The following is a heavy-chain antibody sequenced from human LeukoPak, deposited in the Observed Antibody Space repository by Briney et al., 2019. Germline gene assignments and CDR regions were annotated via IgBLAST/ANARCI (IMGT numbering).Heavy chain of an antibody. J-gene: IGHJ3*01. Sequence: SETLSLTCTVSGGSVNDYYWNWIRQPPGKGLEWIGYIYYSGSTDYDPSLKSRVTMSIDTSKNQFSLKLNSVTAADTAVYYCARGGARGSSAFDVWGQGTMVIVSA. V-gene: IGHV4-59*02. CDR2: IYYSGST. CDR3: ARGGARGSSAFDV. CDR1: GGSVNDYY. D-gene: IGHD3-10*01.